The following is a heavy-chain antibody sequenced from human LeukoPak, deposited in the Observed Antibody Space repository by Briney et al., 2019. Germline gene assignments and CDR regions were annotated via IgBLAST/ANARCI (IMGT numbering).Heavy chain of an antibody. J-gene: IGHJ4*02. CDR2: IKQDGSDK. CDR1: GFTFSGYW. Sequence: GGSLRLSCAASGFTFSGYWMSWVRQAPGKGLEWVANIKQDGSDKFYVDSVKGRFTISRDNAKNSVFLQINSLRAEDTAVYYCARESGRFGSWGQGALVTVSS. D-gene: IGHD1-26*01. V-gene: IGHV3-7*04. CDR3: ARESGRFGS.